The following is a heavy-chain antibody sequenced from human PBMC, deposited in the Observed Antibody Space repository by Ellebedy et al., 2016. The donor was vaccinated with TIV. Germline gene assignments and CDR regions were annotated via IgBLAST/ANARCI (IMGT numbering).Heavy chain of an antibody. J-gene: IGHJ3*02. CDR2: IYYSGST. D-gene: IGHD2/OR15-2a*01. CDR1: GGSISSYY. Sequence: GSLRLSXTVSGGSISSYYWSWIRQPPGKGLEWIGYIYYSGSTNYNPSLKSRVTISVDTSKNQFSLKLSSVTAADTAVYYCARWGIVNDAFDIWGQGTMVTVSS. CDR3: ARWGIVNDAFDI. V-gene: IGHV4-59*01.